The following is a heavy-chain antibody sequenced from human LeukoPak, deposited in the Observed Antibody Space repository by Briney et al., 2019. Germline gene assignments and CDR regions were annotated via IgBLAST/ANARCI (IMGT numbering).Heavy chain of an antibody. D-gene: IGHD2-2*01. V-gene: IGHV4-39*01. CDR1: GVSISSTSYC. Sequence: SETLSLTCTVSGVSISSTSYCWGWIRQPPGKGLEWIGNIYYSGPTYYNPTLKSRVTISVDTSKNQFSLQLTSVTAADAALYYCARTIVVVPAAAFYFDYWGQGTLVTVSS. CDR2: IYYSGPT. J-gene: IGHJ4*02. CDR3: ARTIVVVPAAAFYFDY.